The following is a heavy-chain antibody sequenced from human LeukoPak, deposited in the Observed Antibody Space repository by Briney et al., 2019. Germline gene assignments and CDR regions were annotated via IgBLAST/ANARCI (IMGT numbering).Heavy chain of an antibody. D-gene: IGHD6-13*01. CDR1: GYTFTGYY. Sequence: ASVKVSCKASGYTFTGYYMHWVRQAPEQGLEWMGWINPNSGGTNYAQKFQGRVTMTRDTSISTAYMDLSRLRSDDTAVYYCARVREYSSSRGSFDYWGQGTLVTVSS. CDR3: ARVREYSSSRGSFDY. CDR2: INPNSGGT. V-gene: IGHV1-2*02. J-gene: IGHJ4*02.